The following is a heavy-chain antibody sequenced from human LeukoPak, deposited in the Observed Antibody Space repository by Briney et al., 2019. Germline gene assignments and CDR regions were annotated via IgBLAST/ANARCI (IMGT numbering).Heavy chain of an antibody. Sequence: NPSETLSLTCTVSGGSISSSSYYWGWIRQPPGKGLEWIGSIYYSGSTYYNPSLKSRVTISVDTSKNQFSLKLSSVTAADTAVYYCARLFHDSSVYFDYWGQGTLVTVSS. CDR2: IYYSGST. J-gene: IGHJ4*02. CDR3: ARLFHDSSVYFDY. CDR1: GGSISSSSYY. D-gene: IGHD3-22*01. V-gene: IGHV4-39*01.